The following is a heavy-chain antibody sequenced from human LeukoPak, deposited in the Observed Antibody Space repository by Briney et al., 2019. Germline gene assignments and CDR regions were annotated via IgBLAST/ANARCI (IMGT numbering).Heavy chain of an antibody. D-gene: IGHD6-13*01. Sequence: PETPSLTCTVSGGSISSYYWSWIGQPAGKGLEWIGRIHTSGSTNYNPSLKSRVTMSVDTSKNQFSLKLSSVTAADTAVYYCARVGQQDNWFDPWGQGTLVTVSS. CDR3: ARVGQQDNWFDP. CDR2: IHTSGST. J-gene: IGHJ5*02. CDR1: GGSISSYY. V-gene: IGHV4-4*07.